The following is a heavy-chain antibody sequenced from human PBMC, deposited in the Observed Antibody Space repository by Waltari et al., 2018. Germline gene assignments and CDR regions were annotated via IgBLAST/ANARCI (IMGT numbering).Heavy chain of an antibody. V-gene: IGHV4-4*07. J-gene: IGHJ6*02. CDR2: IYTSGKT. CDR3: TRGPGADAAVITSGPYHHAMGV. CDR1: GGPTRSHY. D-gene: IGHD5-18*01. Sequence: QVQLQESGPGLVKPSETLSLTCTVSGGPTRSHYWGWVRHPAGKGLEWIGRIYTSGKTDYNPSFESRVTMSLDTSKNQFSLKLRSVTAADTALYYCTRGPGADAAVITSGPYHHAMGVWGQGTTVIVSS.